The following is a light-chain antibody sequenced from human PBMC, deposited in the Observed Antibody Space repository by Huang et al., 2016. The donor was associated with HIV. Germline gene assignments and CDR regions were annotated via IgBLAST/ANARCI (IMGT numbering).Light chain of an antibody. CDR3: QQYNDWPPLT. CDR2: GAS. J-gene: IGKJ4*01. V-gene: IGKV3D-15*01. CDR1: QGVRTN. Sequence: EIVMTQSPASLSASLGERATLSCMASQGVRTNLAWYQQKPGQAPTLLIFGASTRATGTPPMFSGSGSGTEVTLTITSLQSADSAVYYCQQYNDWPPLTFGGGTKVEI.